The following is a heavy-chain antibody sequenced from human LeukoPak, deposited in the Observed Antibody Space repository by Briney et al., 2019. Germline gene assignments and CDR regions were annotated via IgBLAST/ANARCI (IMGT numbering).Heavy chain of an antibody. J-gene: IGHJ4*02. CDR3: ARDVGTSGWYTFDY. D-gene: IGHD6-19*01. Sequence: PSETLSLTCTVSGGSVSSTSYYWAWIRQPPGKGLEWIGSIYYTGSTYYNPSLNSRVTILVDTSKSQFSLQLNSVTPEDTAVYYCARDVGTSGWYTFDYWGQGTLVTVSS. CDR1: GGSVSSTSYY. CDR2: IYYTGST. V-gene: IGHV4-39*07.